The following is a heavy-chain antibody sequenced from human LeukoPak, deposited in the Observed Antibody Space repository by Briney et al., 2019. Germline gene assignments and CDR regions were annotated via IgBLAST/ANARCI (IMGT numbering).Heavy chain of an antibody. J-gene: IGHJ4*02. CDR3: ARVRKDTAMVFDY. CDR1: GGIFSSYA. CDR2: IIPIFGTA. D-gene: IGHD5-18*01. Sequence: SVKVSCKASGGIFSSYAISWVRQAPGQGLEWMGGIIPIFGTANYAQKFQGRVTITADKSTSTAYMELSSLRSEDTAVYYCARVRKDTAMVFDYWGQGTLVTVSS. V-gene: IGHV1-69*06.